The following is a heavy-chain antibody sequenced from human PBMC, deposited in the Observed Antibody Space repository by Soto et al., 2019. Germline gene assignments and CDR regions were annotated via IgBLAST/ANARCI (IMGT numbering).Heavy chain of an antibody. CDR1: GGSISSGDYY. V-gene: IGHV4-30-4*01. CDR2: IYYSGST. Sequence: SETLSLTCTVSGGSISSGDYYWSWIRQPPGKGLEWIGYIYYSGSTYYNPSLKSRVTISVDTSKNQFSLKLSSVTAADTAVYNFARGSYYYDSSVYYHYGGQGTLVTVSS. J-gene: IGHJ4*02. D-gene: IGHD3-22*01. CDR3: ARGSYYYDSSVYYHY.